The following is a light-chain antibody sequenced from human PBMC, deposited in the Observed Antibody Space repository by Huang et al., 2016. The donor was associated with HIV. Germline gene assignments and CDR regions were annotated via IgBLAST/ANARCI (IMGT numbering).Light chain of an antibody. CDR3: QQYNNWPRT. Sequence: EIVMTQSPATLSVSPGERAPLSCRASQSVSSNLAWYQQKPGQAPRLLIYAASTRATGIPARFSCSGSGTEFTLTISSLQSEDFAVYYCQQYNNWPRTFGQGTKVEIK. CDR1: QSVSSN. V-gene: IGKV3-15*01. J-gene: IGKJ1*01. CDR2: AAS.